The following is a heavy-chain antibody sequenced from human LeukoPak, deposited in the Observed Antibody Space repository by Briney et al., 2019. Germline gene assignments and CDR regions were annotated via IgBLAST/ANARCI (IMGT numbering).Heavy chain of an antibody. Sequence: PGGSLRLSCAVSGFTFSSYWMHWVRQAPGKGLVWVSRINSDGSNTNYADSVKGRFTISRDNAKNTLYLQMNSLRAEDTAVYYCERVRGSSSGWYDYWGQGTLVTVSS. CDR3: ERVRGSSSGWYDY. CDR1: GFTFSSYW. D-gene: IGHD6-19*01. J-gene: IGHJ4*02. CDR2: INSDGSNT. V-gene: IGHV3-74*01.